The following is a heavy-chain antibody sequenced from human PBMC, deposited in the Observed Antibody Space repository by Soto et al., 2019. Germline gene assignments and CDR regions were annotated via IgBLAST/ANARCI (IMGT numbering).Heavy chain of an antibody. CDR1: GGTFGNSA. J-gene: IGHJ6*02. D-gene: IGHD5-18*01. CDR3: AASGDTAMEDYYYYYGMDV. CDR2: IIPIFSTP. Sequence: SVKVSCKASGGTFGNSAISWVRQAPGQGLEWMGGIIPIFSTPDYAQKFQGRVTITADESTTTAYMELTSLKSEDTAVYYCAASGDTAMEDYYYYYGMDVWGQGTMVTVSS. V-gene: IGHV1-69*13.